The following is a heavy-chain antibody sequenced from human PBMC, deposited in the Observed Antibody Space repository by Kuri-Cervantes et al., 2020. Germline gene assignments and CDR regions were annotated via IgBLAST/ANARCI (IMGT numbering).Heavy chain of an antibody. Sequence: GGSLRLSCAVSGFTFSSYWLSWVRQAPGKGLEWVANIKQDGSEKYYVDSVKGRFTISRDNSKNTLYLQMISLRAEDTAVYYCAKAGYSGYDYLPRWFEPWGQGTLVTVSS. J-gene: IGHJ5*02. D-gene: IGHD5-12*01. CDR3: AKAGYSGYDYLPRWFEP. CDR2: IKQDGSEK. V-gene: IGHV3-7*03. CDR1: GFTFSSYW.